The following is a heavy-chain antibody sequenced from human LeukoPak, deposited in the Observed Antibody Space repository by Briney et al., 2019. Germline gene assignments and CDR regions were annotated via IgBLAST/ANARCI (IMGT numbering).Heavy chain of an antibody. CDR1: GYTFTSYD. CDR3: ASGGITTVTADY. J-gene: IGHJ4*02. D-gene: IGHD2-21*02. CDR2: MSPKRGYT. V-gene: IGHV1-8*01. Sequence: ASVKVSCKASGYTFTSYDINWVRQATGQGLEWMGWMSPKRGYTGYARKFQGRVTMTRDTSTNTAYMELTSLRSEDTAVYYCASGGITTVTADYWGQGTLVTVSS.